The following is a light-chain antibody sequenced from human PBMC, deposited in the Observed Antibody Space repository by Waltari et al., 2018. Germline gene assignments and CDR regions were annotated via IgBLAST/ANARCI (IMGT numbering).Light chain of an antibody. CDR3: QQYDTSPGS. J-gene: IGKJ2*01. Sequence: EIVLTQSQGTLSLPPGERATLSCRASQSLSVAYLAWYQQRSGQAPRLLIFGASYRATGIPDRFSGSGSGTDFTLTISRLEPEDFALYYCQQYDTSPGSFGQGTKLEIK. V-gene: IGKV3-20*01. CDR2: GAS. CDR1: QSLSVAY.